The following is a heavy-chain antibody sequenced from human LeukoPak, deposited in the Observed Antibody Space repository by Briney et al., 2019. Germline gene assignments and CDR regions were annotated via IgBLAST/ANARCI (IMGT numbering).Heavy chain of an antibody. CDR2: IYYSRTT. J-gene: IGHJ4*02. CDR1: AVSITSRRYY. CDR3: ARLGIIAVGGPYFDY. Sequence: KPSHTLSPTCPVSAVSITSRRYYSAWLRQPPGKGLQWIGSIYYSRTTYSNPTLKRRFPISVETSKNQSSRTLSYLTAAHTAAYYHARLGIIAVGGPYFDYWGQGTLVTVSS. D-gene: IGHD6-19*01. V-gene: IGHV4-39*01.